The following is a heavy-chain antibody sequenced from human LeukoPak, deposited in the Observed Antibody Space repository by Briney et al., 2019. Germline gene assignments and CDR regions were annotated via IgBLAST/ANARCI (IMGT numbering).Heavy chain of an antibody. D-gene: IGHD3-10*01. CDR3: ARGANTPMANGINY. V-gene: IGHV3-74*01. J-gene: IGHJ4*02. CDR1: GFTFSSYW. CDR2: INTDGSST. Sequence: PGGSLRLSCAASGFTFSSYWMHWVRQAPGKGLVWVSRINTDGSSTSYADSVKGRFTISRDNAKNTLYLQMNSLRAEDTAVYYCARGANTPMANGINYWGQGTLVTVSS.